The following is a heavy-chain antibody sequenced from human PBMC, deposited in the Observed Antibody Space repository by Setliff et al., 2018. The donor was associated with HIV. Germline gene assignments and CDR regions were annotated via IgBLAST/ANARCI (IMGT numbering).Heavy chain of an antibody. J-gene: IGHJ6*02. V-gene: IGHV1-3*01. CDR1: GYTLTNYA. D-gene: IGHD4-4*01. CDR3: ARDSGDDYSDYYYYGMDV. Sequence: ASVKVSCKASGYTLTNYAMHWVRRAPGQRLEWMGWINAGNGDTKYSQKFQGRVTFTWDTSASTAYMELSSLRSEDTALYYCARDSGDDYSDYYYYGMDVWGQGTTVTVSS. CDR2: INAGNGDT.